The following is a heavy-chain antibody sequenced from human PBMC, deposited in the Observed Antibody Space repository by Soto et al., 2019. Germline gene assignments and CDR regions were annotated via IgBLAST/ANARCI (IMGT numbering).Heavy chain of an antibody. CDR3: ARVVSAFNSGWYSDY. D-gene: IGHD6-19*01. J-gene: IGHJ4*02. Sequence: QVQLQESGPGLVKPSGTLSITCAVSGGSISSSNWWSWVRQPPGKGLEWIGEIYHSGSTNYNPSLKSRVTISVDKSKNQFSLKLSSVTAADTSVYYCARVVSAFNSGWYSDYWGQRTVVTVSS. V-gene: IGHV4-4*02. CDR2: IYHSGST. CDR1: GGSISSSNW.